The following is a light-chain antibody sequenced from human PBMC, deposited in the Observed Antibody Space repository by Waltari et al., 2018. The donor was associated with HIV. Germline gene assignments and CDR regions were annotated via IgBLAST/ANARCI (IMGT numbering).Light chain of an antibody. J-gene: IGLJ2*01. CDR3: AAYAGNNIVI. CDR1: SSDMGYFNY. CDR2: DVN. Sequence: QSALTQPPSASGSPGQSVTVPCTGTSSDMGYFNYLSWYQQHPGKAPKLLIYDVNKRPSGVPDRFSASKSGATASLTVSGLLAEDGADYYCAAYAGNNIVIFGGGTKVTV. V-gene: IGLV2-8*01.